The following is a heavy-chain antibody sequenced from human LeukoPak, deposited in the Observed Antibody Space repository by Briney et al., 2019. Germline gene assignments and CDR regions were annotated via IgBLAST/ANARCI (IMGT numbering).Heavy chain of an antibody. CDR1: GFTFSSYA. Sequence: GGSLRLSGAASGFTFSSYAMHWVHQAPGKGLEWVAVISYDGSNKYYADSVKGRFTISRDNSKNTLYLQMNSLRAEDTAVYYCARAGDSGSYYPPSHFDYWGQGTLVTVSS. J-gene: IGHJ4*02. V-gene: IGHV3-30-3*01. CDR3: ARAGDSGSYYPPSHFDY. CDR2: ISYDGSNK. D-gene: IGHD1-26*01.